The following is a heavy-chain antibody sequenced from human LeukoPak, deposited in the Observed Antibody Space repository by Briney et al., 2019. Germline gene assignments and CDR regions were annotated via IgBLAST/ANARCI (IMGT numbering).Heavy chain of an antibody. CDR2: IYYSGST. CDR3: ARQPYGSGSYARFDP. D-gene: IGHD3-10*01. CDR1: GGSISSYY. J-gene: IGHJ5*02. V-gene: IGHV4-59*08. Sequence: SETLSLTCTVSGGSISSYYWSWIRQPPGKGLEWIGYIYYSGSTNYNPSLKSQVTISVDTSKNQFSLKLSSVTAADTAVYYCARQPYGSGSYARFDPWGQGTLVTVSS.